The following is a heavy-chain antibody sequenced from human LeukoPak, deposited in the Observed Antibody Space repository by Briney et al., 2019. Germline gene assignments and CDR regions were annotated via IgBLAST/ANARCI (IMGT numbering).Heavy chain of an antibody. V-gene: IGHV3-74*01. CDR1: GFTFSSYW. D-gene: IGHD4-23*01. CDR2: IASDGSST. Sequence: PGGSLRLSYAASGFTFSSYWMNWVRQAPGKGLVWVSRIASDGSSTTYADSVKGRFSISRDNAQNTLYLQMNSLRVEDTAVYYCARGRPHGNDYWGQGTLVTVSS. CDR3: ARGRPHGNDY. J-gene: IGHJ4*02.